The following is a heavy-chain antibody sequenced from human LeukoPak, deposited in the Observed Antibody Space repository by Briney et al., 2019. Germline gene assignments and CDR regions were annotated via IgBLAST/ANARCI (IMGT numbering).Heavy chain of an antibody. Sequence: VGSLRLSCAASGFTFVSYWMHWVRQAPGKGLVWVSRINGYGSSTDFADSVKGRFTISRDNAKNTLYLQMNSLGAEDTAVYYCARDAPGNTALDYWGQGTLVTVSP. D-gene: IGHD5-18*01. CDR1: GFTFVSYW. CDR3: ARDAPGNTALDY. V-gene: IGHV3-74*01. CDR2: INGYGSST. J-gene: IGHJ4*02.